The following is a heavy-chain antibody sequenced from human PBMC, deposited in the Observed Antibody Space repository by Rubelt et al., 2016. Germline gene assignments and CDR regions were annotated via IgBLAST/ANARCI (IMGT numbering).Heavy chain of an antibody. CDR1: GGSISRSNYY. V-gene: IGHV4-39*07. D-gene: IGHD5-24*01. CDR2: IYNSGST. Sequence: QVQLQESGPGLVKPSETLSLTCTVSGGSISRSNYYWAWIRQPPGKGLEWIGGIYNSGSTNCNPSLKSRVSIAVDTSKNQFTLTLSSVTAADTAMYYWARHTRDGNNLSWLDPWGQGTLVTVSS. CDR3: ARHTRDGNNLSWLDP. J-gene: IGHJ5*02.